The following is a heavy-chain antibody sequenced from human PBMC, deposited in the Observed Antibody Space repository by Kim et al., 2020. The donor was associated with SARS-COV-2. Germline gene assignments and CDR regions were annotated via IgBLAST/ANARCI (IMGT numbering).Heavy chain of an antibody. V-gene: IGHV1-69*04. Sequence: KFQGRVTVTADKSTSTAYMELSSLRSEDTAVYYCARDLGGSGSYYTPFDYWGQGTLVTVSS. CDR3: ARDLGGSGSYYTPFDY. D-gene: IGHD3-10*01. J-gene: IGHJ4*02.